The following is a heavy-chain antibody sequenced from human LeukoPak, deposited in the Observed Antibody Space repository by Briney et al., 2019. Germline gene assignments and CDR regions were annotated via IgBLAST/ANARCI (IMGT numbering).Heavy chain of an antibody. J-gene: IGHJ4*02. CDR3: ARGLTIYDILTAYYTFPYFDY. Sequence: XETXSLTCSVSGGSMSSYYWSWIRQPPGKGLEWIXXXYYSGSTNYNPSLKSRVTISVDTSKNQFSLNLSSVTAADTAVYYCARGLTIYDILTAYYTFPYFDYWGQGTLVTVSS. CDR1: GGSMSSYY. D-gene: IGHD3-9*01. V-gene: IGHV4-59*01. CDR2: XYYSGST.